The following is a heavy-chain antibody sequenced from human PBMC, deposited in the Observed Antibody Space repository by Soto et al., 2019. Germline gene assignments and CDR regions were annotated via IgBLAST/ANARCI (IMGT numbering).Heavy chain of an antibody. CDR1: GDSTNNTYW. Sequence: SETLSLTCFVSGDSTNNTYWWSWVRQAPGKGLEWIGEIYHTGGRSYMPSLRGRITLSVDTSKNQFSLKLTPVTAADTAVYYCASAVYCTTADGWDNFHLYNIVEGGQGAAVTVFS. CDR2: IYHTGGR. V-gene: IGHV4-4*02. J-gene: IGHJ6*01. D-gene: IGHD2-8*01. CDR3: ASAVYCTTADGWDNFHLYNIVE.